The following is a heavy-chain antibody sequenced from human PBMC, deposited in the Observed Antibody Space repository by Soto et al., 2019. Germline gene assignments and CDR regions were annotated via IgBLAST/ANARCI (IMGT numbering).Heavy chain of an antibody. Sequence: EVQRLESGGGLVQPGGSLRLSCAAYGFTFSSYAMSYVRQAPGKWLESVSAISARGGSTFYADTVKGRFSISRDNSKNTLELHMNSMRAEDTAVYYCAKDREVAGTSDYWGQGTMVPVSS. CDR1: GFTFSSYA. D-gene: IGHD6-19*01. CDR2: ISARGGST. J-gene: IGHJ4*02. V-gene: IGHV3-23*01. CDR3: AKDREVAGTSDY.